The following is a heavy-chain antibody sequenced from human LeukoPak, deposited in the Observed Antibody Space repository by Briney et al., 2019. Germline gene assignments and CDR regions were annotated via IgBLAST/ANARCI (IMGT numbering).Heavy chain of an antibody. CDR3: ARGLSPAWFDP. Sequence: SETLSLTCTVSGGSISSYYWSWIRQPPGKGLEWIGYIYYSGSTNYNPSLKSRVTISVDTSKNQFSLKLSSVTAADTAVYYCARGLSPAWFDPRGQGTLVTVSS. J-gene: IGHJ5*02. V-gene: IGHV4-59*01. D-gene: IGHD3-16*02. CDR2: IYYSGST. CDR1: GGSISSYY.